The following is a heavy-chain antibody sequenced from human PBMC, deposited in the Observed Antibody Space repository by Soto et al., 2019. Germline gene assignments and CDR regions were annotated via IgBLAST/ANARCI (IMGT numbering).Heavy chain of an antibody. D-gene: IGHD3-10*01. CDR2: IYYAGST. Sequence: SETLSLTCTVSGGSMISYYWSWIRQPPGRGLEWIGFIYYAGSTKYNPSLNSRVTISVDTSKNQFSLTLSSVTAADTAVYYCARRGYGPGFPYYYGMDVWGQGTTVTVSS. J-gene: IGHJ6*02. CDR1: GGSMISYY. V-gene: IGHV4-59*01. CDR3: ARRGYGPGFPYYYGMDV.